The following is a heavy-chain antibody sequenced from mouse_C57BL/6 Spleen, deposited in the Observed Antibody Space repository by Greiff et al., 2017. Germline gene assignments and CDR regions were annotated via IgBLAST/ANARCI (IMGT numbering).Heavy chain of an antibody. D-gene: IGHD1-1*01. V-gene: IGHV5-17*01. J-gene: IGHJ1*03. CDR2: ISSGCSTI. CDR3: ARFHGTPYWYFDV. Sequence: EVQGVESGGGLVKPGGSLKLSCAASGFTFSDYGMHWVRQAPEKGLEWVAYISSGCSTIYYADTVKGRFTISRDNAKNTLFLQMTSLRSEDTAMYYSARFHGTPYWYFDVWGTGTTVTVSS. CDR1: GFTFSDYG.